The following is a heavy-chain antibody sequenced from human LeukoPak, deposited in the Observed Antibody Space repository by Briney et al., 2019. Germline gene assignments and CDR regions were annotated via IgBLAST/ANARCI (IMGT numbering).Heavy chain of an antibody. V-gene: IGHV4-34*01. D-gene: IGHD2-2*01. CDR1: GGSFSGYY. CDR2: INHSGST. Sequence: PSETLSLTCAVYGGSFSGYYWSWIRQPPGKGLEWIGEINHSGSTNYNPSLKRRVTISVDTSKNQSSLKLSSVTAADTAVYYCARGFEYCSSTSCHLTYYMDVWGKGTTVTVSS. J-gene: IGHJ6*03. CDR3: ARGFEYCSSTSCHLTYYMDV.